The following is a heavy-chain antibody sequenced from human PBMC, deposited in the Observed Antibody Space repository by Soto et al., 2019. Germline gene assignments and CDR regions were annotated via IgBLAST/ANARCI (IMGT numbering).Heavy chain of an antibody. D-gene: IGHD2-2*01. CDR2: TNTDGSST. Sequence: GGSPRLSCAASGFTFSTHWMHWVRKAPGKGLVWVSRTNTDGSSTTYADSVEGRFTISRDNAKNTLYLQMNSLRAEDTAVYYCARGTRVIPAESDFDYWGQGTLVTVSS. CDR1: GFTFSTHW. J-gene: IGHJ4*02. V-gene: IGHV3-74*01. CDR3: ARGTRVIPAESDFDY.